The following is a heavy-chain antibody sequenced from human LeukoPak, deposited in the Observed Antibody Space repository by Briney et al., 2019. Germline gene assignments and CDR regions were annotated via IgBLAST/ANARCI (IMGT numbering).Heavy chain of an antibody. CDR2: ISGSGGST. V-gene: IGHV3-23*01. CDR3: AKRWYGGPTDYFDH. J-gene: IGHJ4*02. Sequence: GGSLRLSCAASGFTVSSNYMSWVRQAPGKGLEWVSAISGSGGSTYYADSVKGRFTISRDNSKNTLYLQMNSLRAEDTAVYYCAKRWYGGPTDYFDHWGQGTLVTVSS. CDR1: GFTVSSNY. D-gene: IGHD6-13*01.